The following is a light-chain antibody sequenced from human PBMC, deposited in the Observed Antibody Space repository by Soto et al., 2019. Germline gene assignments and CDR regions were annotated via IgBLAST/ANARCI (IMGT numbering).Light chain of an antibody. CDR3: QQYGS. CDR2: GAS. Sequence: EIVLTQSPGTLSLSPGERATLSCRASQSVSSSYLAWYQQKPGQAPRLLIYGASSRATGIPDRFSGSGSGTDFTLTISRLEPDDFAVYYCQQYGSFGPGTKVDIK. J-gene: IGKJ3*01. V-gene: IGKV3-20*01. CDR1: QSVSSSY.